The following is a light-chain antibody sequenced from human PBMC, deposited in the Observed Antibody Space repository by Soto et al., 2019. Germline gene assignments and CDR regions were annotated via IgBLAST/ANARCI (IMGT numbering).Light chain of an antibody. J-gene: IGKJ1*01. CDR2: DVS. V-gene: IGKV1-5*01. CDR1: QSIGDS. Sequence: DIQMTQSPSSLSASVGDRVTITCRASQSIGDSLAWYQQKPGKAPYLLISDVSSLERGVPSRFSGSGSGTELTLNISSMQPDDFATFYCEQYNGYSRAFGHGTKVDI. CDR3: EQYNGYSRA.